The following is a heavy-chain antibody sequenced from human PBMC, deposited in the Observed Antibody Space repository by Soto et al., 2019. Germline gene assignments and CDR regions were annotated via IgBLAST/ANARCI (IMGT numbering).Heavy chain of an antibody. Sequence: QEQLQQWGAGLLKPSETLSLTCAVYGGFVSSGNYYWSWIRQPPGKGLEWIGEMSHSGGTHFNPSLKSRVTISVDTSKNQFSLKMSSVTAADTALYYCARVERGTATTVVDAFDIWAQGQWSPSLQ. J-gene: IGHJ3*02. V-gene: IGHV4-34*01. CDR1: GGFVSSGNYY. CDR2: MSHSGGT. D-gene: IGHD1-1*01. CDR3: ARVERGTATTVVDAFDI.